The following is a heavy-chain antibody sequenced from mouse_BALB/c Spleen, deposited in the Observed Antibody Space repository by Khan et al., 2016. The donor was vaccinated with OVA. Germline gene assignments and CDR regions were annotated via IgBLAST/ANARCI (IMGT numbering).Heavy chain of an antibody. V-gene: IGHV1-5*01. CDR2: IYPGNSDT. CDR3: TRDYDFDWSWFAY. Sequence: VQLKQSGTVLARPGASVKMSCKASGYIFTSYWVHWIKQRPGQGLEWIGAIYPGNSDTTYNQKFKGKATLTAVTSATTAYLELRSLTTEDSAVYYCTRDYDFDWSWFAYWGQGTLVTVSA. J-gene: IGHJ3*01. D-gene: IGHD2-4*01. CDR1: GYIFTSYW.